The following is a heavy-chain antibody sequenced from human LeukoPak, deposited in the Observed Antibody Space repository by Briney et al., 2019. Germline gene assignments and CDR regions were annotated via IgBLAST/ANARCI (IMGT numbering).Heavy chain of an antibody. CDR2: ISWNSGSI. V-gene: IGHV3-9*01. CDR1: GFTFDDYA. CDR3: AKGYTAPDY. D-gene: IGHD3-16*02. J-gene: IGHJ4*02. Sequence: GGSLRLYCAASGFTFDDYAMHWVRQAPGKGLEWVSGISWNSGSIGYADSVKGRFTISRDNAKNSLYLQMNSLRAEDTALYYCAKGYTAPDYWGQGTLVTVSS.